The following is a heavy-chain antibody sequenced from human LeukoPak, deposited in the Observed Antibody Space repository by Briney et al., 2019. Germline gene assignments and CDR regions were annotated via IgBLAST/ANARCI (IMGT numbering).Heavy chain of an antibody. J-gene: IGHJ3*02. CDR1: GGSFSGYY. CDR2: INHSGST. V-gene: IGHV4-34*01. D-gene: IGHD4-17*01. CDR3: ARAYDYGESADAFDI. Sequence: SETLSLTCAVYGGSFSGYYWSWIRQPPGKGLEWIGEINHSGSTNYNPSLKSRVTISVDTSKNQLSLKLSSVTAADTAVYYCARAYDYGESADAFDIWGQGTMVTVSS.